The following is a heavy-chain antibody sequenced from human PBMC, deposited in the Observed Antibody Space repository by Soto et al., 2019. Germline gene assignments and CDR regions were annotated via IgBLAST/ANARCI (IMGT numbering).Heavy chain of an antibody. CDR3: ARAGRTVTTPKTYYYYYYGMDV. CDR1: GGSFSGYY. Sequence: KPSETLSLTCAVYGGSFSGYYWSWIRQPPGKGLEWIGEINHSGSTNYNPSLKSRVTISVDTSKNQFSLKLSSVTAADTAVYYCARAGRTVTTPKTYYYYYYGMDVWGQGTTVTVS. J-gene: IGHJ6*02. D-gene: IGHD4-17*01. CDR2: INHSGST. V-gene: IGHV4-34*01.